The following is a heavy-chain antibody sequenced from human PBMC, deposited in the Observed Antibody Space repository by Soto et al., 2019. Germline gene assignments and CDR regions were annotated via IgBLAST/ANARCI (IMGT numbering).Heavy chain of an antibody. D-gene: IGHD6-13*01. CDR1: GYTFTSYY. CDR3: ARVHPLAGAFDI. Sequence: QVQLVQSGAEVKKPGASVKVSCKASGYTFTSYYMHWVRQAPGQGLEWMGIINPSGGSTSYAQKFQGRDTMTRDTSTSTVYMELSSLRSEDTAVYYCARVHPLAGAFDIWGQGTMVTVSS. V-gene: IGHV1-46*03. J-gene: IGHJ3*02. CDR2: INPSGGST.